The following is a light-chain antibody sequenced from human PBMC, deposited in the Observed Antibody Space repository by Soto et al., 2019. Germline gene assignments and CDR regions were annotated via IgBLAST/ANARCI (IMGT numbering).Light chain of an antibody. Sequence: IQLNQSPSFLSASVGDRVTITCRASQGISSYLAWYQQKPGKAPKLLIYAASTLQSGVPSRFSGSGSGTNFTLTINSLQPEDYATYYCQQSYNIQALTFGGGTKVDIK. J-gene: IGKJ4*01. V-gene: IGKV1-9*01. CDR1: QGISSY. CDR3: QQSYNIQALT. CDR2: AAS.